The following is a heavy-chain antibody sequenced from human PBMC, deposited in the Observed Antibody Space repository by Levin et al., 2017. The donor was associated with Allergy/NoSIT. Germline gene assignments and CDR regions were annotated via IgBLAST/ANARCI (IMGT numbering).Heavy chain of an antibody. V-gene: IGHV4-59*01. CDR3: ARDRTITTTGETYFYGMDV. CDR2: IYYSGST. D-gene: IGHD7-27*01. J-gene: IGHJ6*02. Sequence: SSETLSLTCTVSGGSISGYFWSWIRQPPGKGLEWIGYIYYSGSTKYNPSLKSRVTISVDTSKNQFSLKLNSVTAADTAVYYCARDRTITTTGETYFYGMDVWGQGTTVTVSS. CDR1: GGSISGYF.